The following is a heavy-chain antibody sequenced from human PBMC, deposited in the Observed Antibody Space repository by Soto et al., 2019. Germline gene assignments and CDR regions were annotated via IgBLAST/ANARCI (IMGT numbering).Heavy chain of an antibody. J-gene: IGHJ4*02. V-gene: IGHV3-48*02. CDR1: GLTLSSYS. D-gene: IGHD7-27*01. Sequence: EVHLVESGGGLVQPGGSLRLSCAASGLTLSSYSMNWVRQAPGKGLQWLAFSGGSSGSIIYSKASVKGRFTISRDNAKNSLYLQMDSLIDEDPAVYYCATDHFGSNSDALEHWGQGTQVTVSS. CDR3: ATDHFGSNSDALEH. CDR2: SGGSSGSII.